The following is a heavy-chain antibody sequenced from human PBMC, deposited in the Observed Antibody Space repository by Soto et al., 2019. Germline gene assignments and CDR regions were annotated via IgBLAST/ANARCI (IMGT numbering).Heavy chain of an antibody. D-gene: IGHD2-2*01. J-gene: IGHJ2*01. CDR2: IWYEGSNK. Sequence: QVQLVDSGGGVVQPGRSLRLSCAASGFTFRRYGMHWVRQAPCKVRATVAVIWYEGSNKHDPDSVKGRFTIYGKNSNNAVKLPRNALMAEGTAGYYCAGDGALGYCSSTSCSWGYFDLWGRGTLVTVSS. V-gene: IGHV3-33*01. CDR1: GFTFRRYG. CDR3: AGDGALGYCSSTSCSWGYFDL.